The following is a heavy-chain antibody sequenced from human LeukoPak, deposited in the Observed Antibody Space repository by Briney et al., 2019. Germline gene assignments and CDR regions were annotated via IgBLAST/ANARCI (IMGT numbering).Heavy chain of an antibody. CDR3: ARAPSGFTYGPGDH. D-gene: IGHD5-18*01. J-gene: IGHJ4*02. Sequence: ASVKVSCKASGYSFTSYGITWVRQAPGQGLEWMGWISTYDGNANYAQKLQGRVTMATDTSTITAYMELRSLRSDDTAVYYCARAPSGFTYGPGDHWGQGTLVTVSS. V-gene: IGHV1-18*01. CDR2: ISTYDGNA. CDR1: GYSFTSYG.